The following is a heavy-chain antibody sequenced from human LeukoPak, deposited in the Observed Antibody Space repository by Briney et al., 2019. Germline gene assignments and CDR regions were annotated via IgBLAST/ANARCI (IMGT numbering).Heavy chain of an antibody. CDR2: ITGSSSFI. CDR1: GFTFSTYS. Sequence: PGGSLRLSCAASGFTFSTYSMNWVRQAPGKGLEWVSSITGSSSFIYYADSLKGRFTISRDNAKNSLHLQMNSLRAEDTAVYYCASDIAAAGQFDYWGQGTLVTVSS. J-gene: IGHJ4*02. D-gene: IGHD6-13*01. CDR3: ASDIAAAGQFDY. V-gene: IGHV3-21*01.